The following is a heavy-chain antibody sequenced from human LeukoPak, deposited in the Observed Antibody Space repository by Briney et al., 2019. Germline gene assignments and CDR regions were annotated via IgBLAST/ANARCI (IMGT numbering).Heavy chain of an antibody. CDR2: ISAYNGNT. V-gene: IGHV1-18*01. CDR3: ARDQQLLWFGELSQINWFGP. Sequence: ASVKVSCKASGYTFTSYGISWVRQAPGQGLEWMGWISAYNGNTNYAQKLQGRVTMTTDTSTSTAYMELRSLRSDDTAVYYCARDQQLLWFGELSQINWFGPWGQGTLVTVSS. J-gene: IGHJ5*02. D-gene: IGHD3-10*01. CDR1: GYTFTSYG.